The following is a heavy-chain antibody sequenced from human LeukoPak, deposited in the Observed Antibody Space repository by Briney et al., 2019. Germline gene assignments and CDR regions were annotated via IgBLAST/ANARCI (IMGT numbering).Heavy chain of an antibody. CDR2: IYYSKNT. J-gene: IGHJ4*02. CDR3: VSPRGFSYGYFDY. CDR1: GGSISSSAY. D-gene: IGHD5-18*01. Sequence: SETLSLTCTVSGGSISSSAYWGWIRQPPGKGLEWIGSIYYSKNTYYNPSLKSRVTISADTSKNQFSPTLGSASATDTAVYYCVSPRGFSYGYFDYWGQGTLVTVSS. V-gene: IGHV4-39*01.